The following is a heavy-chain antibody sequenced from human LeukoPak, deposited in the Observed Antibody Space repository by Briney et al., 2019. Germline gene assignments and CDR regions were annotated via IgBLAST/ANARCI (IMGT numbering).Heavy chain of an antibody. J-gene: IGHJ4*02. CDR3: AKAGLRFLEWLVDY. D-gene: IGHD3-3*01. Sequence: PGGSLRLSCAASGFTFSSYAMSWVRQAPGKGLEWVSAISGSGGSTYYADSVKGRFTISRDNSKNTLYLQMNSLRAEDTAVYYCAKAGLRFLEWLVDYWGQGTLVTVSS. CDR2: ISGSGGST. V-gene: IGHV3-23*01. CDR1: GFTFSSYA.